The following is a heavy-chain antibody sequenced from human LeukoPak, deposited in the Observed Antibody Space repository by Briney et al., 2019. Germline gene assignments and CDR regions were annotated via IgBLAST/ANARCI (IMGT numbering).Heavy chain of an antibody. CDR3: ARGLATAQGEAAMPL. CDR2: IYYSGSA. J-gene: IGHJ4*02. Sequence: KPSETLSLTCAVYGGSFSGYYWSWIRQHPGKGLEWIGYIYYSGSAYYNPSLKSRVTISVDTSKNQFSLNLSSVTAADTAVYYCARGLATAQGEAAMPLWGQGTLVTVSS. V-gene: IGHV4-31*11. CDR1: GGSFSGYY. D-gene: IGHD2-2*01.